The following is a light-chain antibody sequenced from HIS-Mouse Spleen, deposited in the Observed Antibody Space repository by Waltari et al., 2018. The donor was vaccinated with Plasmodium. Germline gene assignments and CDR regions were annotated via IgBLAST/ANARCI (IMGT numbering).Light chain of an antibody. CDR1: ALPNKY. Sequence: SYELTQPHSVSVSPGQPARITCSGDALPNKYAYWYQQKSGQAPVLVIYEDSKRPSGIPESFSGSSSGTMATLTISGAQVEDEADYYCYATDSSGNHRVFGGGTKLTVL. CDR3: YATDSSGNHRV. J-gene: IGLJ3*02. CDR2: EDS. V-gene: IGLV3-10*01.